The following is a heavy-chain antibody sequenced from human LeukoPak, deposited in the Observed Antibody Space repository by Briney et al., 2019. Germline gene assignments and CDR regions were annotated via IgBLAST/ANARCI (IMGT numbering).Heavy chain of an antibody. CDR2: ISGSGGST. J-gene: IGHJ6*02. CDR3: AKGTPSSGYSYGMDV. Sequence: GGSPRLSCAASGFTFSSYAMSWVRQAPGKGLEWVSPISGSGGSTYYADSVKGRFTISRDNSKNTLYLQMNSLRAEDTAVYYCAKGTPSSGYSYGMDVWGQGTTVSVSS. D-gene: IGHD3-22*01. CDR1: GFTFSSYA. V-gene: IGHV3-23*01.